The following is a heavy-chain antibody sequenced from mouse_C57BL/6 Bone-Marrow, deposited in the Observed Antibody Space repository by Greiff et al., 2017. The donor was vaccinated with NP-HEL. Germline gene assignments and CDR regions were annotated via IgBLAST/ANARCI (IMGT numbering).Heavy chain of an antibody. D-gene: IGHD1-1*01. CDR3: ARLGLLPGYFDV. CDR1: GYTFTSYW. Sequence: QVQLQQPGAELVRPGTSVKLSCKASGYTFTSYWMHWVKQRPGQGLEWIGVIDPSDSYTNYNQKFKGKATLTVDTSSSTAYMQLSSLTSEDSAVYYCARLGLLPGYFDVWGTGTTVTVSS. V-gene: IGHV1-59*01. J-gene: IGHJ1*03. CDR2: IDPSDSYT.